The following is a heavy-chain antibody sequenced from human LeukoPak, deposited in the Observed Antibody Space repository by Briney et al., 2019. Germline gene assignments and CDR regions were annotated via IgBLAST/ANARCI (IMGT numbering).Heavy chain of an antibody. CDR1: GFSFSDYY. CDR3: ARDPYNGNYGDFYYYYMDV. D-gene: IGHD1-26*01. CDR2: ISSSGSNI. V-gene: IGHV3-11*04. Sequence: GGSLRLSCAASGFSFSDYYMSWIRQAPGKGLEWVSYISSSGSNIYYADSVKGRFTISRDNAKNSLYLQMNSLRDEDTAIYYCARDPYNGNYGDFYYYYMDVWGQGTLVTVSS. J-gene: IGHJ6*03.